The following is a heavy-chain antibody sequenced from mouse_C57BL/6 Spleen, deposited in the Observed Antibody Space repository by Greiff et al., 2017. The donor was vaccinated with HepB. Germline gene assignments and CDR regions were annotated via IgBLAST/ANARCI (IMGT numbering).Heavy chain of an antibody. CDR2: ISDGGSYT. V-gene: IGHV5-4*03. J-gene: IGHJ1*03. CDR3: ARAITTVGWYFDV. Sequence: EVKLVESGGGLVKPGGSLKLSCAASGFTFSSYAMSWVRQTPEKRLEWVATISDGGSYTYYPDNVKGRFTISRDNAKNNLYLQMSHLKSEDTAMYYCARAITTVGWYFDVWGTGTTVTVSS. D-gene: IGHD1-1*01. CDR1: GFTFSSYA.